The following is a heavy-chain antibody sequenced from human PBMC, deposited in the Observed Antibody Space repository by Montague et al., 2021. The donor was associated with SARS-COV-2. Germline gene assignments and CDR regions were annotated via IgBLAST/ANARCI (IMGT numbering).Heavy chain of an antibody. CDR3: SRGPRITVIVGIITYIWFDP. CDR1: GGSFSGCY. J-gene: IGHJ5*02. D-gene: IGHD3-22*01. Sequence: SETLSLTCAVYGGSFSGCYWSWIRHPPGKGLEWNGEINHNGSTNXNPSFKGQVTISVDTSKNQFSLTLSSVTAADTAVYYCSRGPRITVIVGIITYIWFDPWGQGTLVTVSS. V-gene: IGHV4-34*01. CDR2: INHNGST.